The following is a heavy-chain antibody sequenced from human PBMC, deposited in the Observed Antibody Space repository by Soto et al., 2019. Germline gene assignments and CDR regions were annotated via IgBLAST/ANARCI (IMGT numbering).Heavy chain of an antibody. CDR1: GFSFSTSGVG. CDR2: IYWNDDK. CDR3: VSGSFPNWFDP. V-gene: IGHV2-5*01. D-gene: IGHD3-10*01. Sequence: QITLKESGPTLVKPTQTLTLTCTFSGFSFSTSGVGVGWIRQPPGKALEWLALIYWNDDKRYSPSLKSRLTITKDTSKNPVVPTMTNMDPVDTATYYCVSGSFPNWFDPWGQGTLVTVSS. J-gene: IGHJ5*02.